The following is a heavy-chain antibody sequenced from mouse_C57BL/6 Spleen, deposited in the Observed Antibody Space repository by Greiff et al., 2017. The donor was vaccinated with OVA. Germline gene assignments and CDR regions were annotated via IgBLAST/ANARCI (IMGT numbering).Heavy chain of an antibody. V-gene: IGHV1-55*01. CDR3: ARVETTDWYFDV. D-gene: IGHD1-1*01. CDR1: GYTFTSYW. J-gene: IGHJ1*03. Sequence: QVQLQQPGAELVKPGASVKMSCKASGYTFTSYWITWVKQRPGQGLEWIGDIYPGSGSTNYNEKFKSKATLTVDTSSSTAYMQLSSLTSEDSAVYYCARVETTDWYFDVWGTGTTVTVSS. CDR2: IYPGSGST.